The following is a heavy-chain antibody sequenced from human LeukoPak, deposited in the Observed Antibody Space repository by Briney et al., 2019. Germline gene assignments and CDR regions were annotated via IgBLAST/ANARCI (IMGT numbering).Heavy chain of an antibody. CDR3: ARVPRRHYYYMDV. CDR1: GGSISSYY. CDR2: INHSGST. Sequence: SETLSLTCTVSGGSISSYYWSWIRQPPGKGLEWIGEINHSGSTNYNPSLKSRVTISVDTSKNQFSLKLSSVTAADTAVYYCARVPRRHYYYMDVWGKGTTVTVSS. V-gene: IGHV4-34*01. J-gene: IGHJ6*03.